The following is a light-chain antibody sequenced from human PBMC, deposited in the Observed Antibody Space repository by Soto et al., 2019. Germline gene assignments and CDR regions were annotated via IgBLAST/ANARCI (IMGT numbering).Light chain of an antibody. CDR3: SSYTTSNTRQIV. CDR1: SSEVGGYNY. V-gene: IGLV2-14*03. Sequence: QSVLTQPASVSGSPGQSITISCTGTSSEVGGYNYVSWYQNHPGKAPKLINYDVTNRPSGVSNPFSGSKSGNTASLTISGLQPEDEADYYCSSYTTSNTRQIVFGTGTKVTVL. CDR2: DVT. J-gene: IGLJ1*01.